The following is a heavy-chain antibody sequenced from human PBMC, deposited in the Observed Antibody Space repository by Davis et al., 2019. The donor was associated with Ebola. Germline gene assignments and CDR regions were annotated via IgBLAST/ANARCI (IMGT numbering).Heavy chain of an antibody. D-gene: IGHD5-12*01. CDR1: GYSFTSYW. Sequence: PGGSLRLSCKGSGYSFTSYWISWVRQMPGKGLEWMGRIDPSDSYTNYSPSFQGHVTISADKSINTAYLQWSSLKVSDTAVYYCASRLVAARELDYWGQGTLVTVS. CDR2: IDPSDSYT. V-gene: IGHV5-10-1*01. CDR3: ASRLVAARELDY. J-gene: IGHJ4*02.